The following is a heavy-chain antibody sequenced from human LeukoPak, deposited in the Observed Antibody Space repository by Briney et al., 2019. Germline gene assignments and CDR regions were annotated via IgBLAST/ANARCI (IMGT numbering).Heavy chain of an antibody. CDR3: ATPKEYSSTYYGMDV. D-gene: IGHD6-6*01. V-gene: IGHV1-2*02. Sequence: ASVKVSCKASGYTFTGYYMHWVRQAPGQGLEWMGWINPNSGGTNYAQKFQGRVTMTRDTSISTAYMELSRLRSDDTAVYYCATPKEYSSTYYGMDVWGQGTTVTVSS. CDR1: GYTFTGYY. J-gene: IGHJ6*02. CDR2: INPNSGGT.